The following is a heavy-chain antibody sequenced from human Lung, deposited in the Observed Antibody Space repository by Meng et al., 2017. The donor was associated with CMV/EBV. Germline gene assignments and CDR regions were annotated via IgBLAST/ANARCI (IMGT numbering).Heavy chain of an antibody. D-gene: IGHD3-10*01. CDR3: LRRSGGSV. CDR1: GDSITNHNW. J-gene: IGHJ1*01. V-gene: IGHV4-4*02. Sequence: QGRVRAPGHALVKPSETLSLTCAVSGDSITNHNWWAWVRQPPGKGLEWIGEIPHRGSSAYNPSLKSRVSMSIDKSKNQFSLKLTSVTAADTAVYHCLRRSGGSVWGQGTLVTVSS. CDR2: IPHRGSS.